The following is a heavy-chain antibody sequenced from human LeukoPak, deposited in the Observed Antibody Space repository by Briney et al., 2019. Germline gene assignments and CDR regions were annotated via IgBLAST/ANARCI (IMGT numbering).Heavy chain of an antibody. D-gene: IGHD6-13*01. V-gene: IGHV3-21*01. CDR1: GFTFSSYS. Sequence: AGGSLRLSCAASGFTFSSYSMNWVRQAPGKGLEWVSSISSSSSYIYYADSVKGRFTISRDNAKNSLYLQMNSLRAEDTAVYYCARDTGSWYFPLHYFDYWGQGTLVTVSS. J-gene: IGHJ4*02. CDR2: ISSSSSYI. CDR3: ARDTGSWYFPLHYFDY.